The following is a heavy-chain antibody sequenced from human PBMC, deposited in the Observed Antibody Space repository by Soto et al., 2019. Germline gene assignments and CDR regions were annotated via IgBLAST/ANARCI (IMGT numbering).Heavy chain of an antibody. CDR2: IIPIFGTA. CDR1: GGTFSSDA. Sequence: QVQLVQSGAEVKKPGSSVKFSCKASGGTFSSDAISWVRQATGQGLEWMGGIIPIFGTANYAQKFQGRVTITADKSKSTSDMELSSLRSEDTAVYYCASEGVGAPLRDVWGQGTTVTVSS. V-gene: IGHV1-69*06. CDR3: ASEGVGAPLRDV. J-gene: IGHJ6*02. D-gene: IGHD1-26*01.